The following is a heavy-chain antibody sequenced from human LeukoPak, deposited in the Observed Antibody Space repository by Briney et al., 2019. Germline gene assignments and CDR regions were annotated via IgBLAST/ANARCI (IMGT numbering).Heavy chain of an antibody. V-gene: IGHV4-59*01. Sequence: SETLSLTCTVSGGSISSYYWSWIRQPPGKGLEWIGHIYYSGSTNYNPSLKSRVTISVDTSKNQFSLKLSSVTAADTAVYYCARDRVGRYYYYGMDVWGKGTTVTVSS. CDR1: GGSISSYY. D-gene: IGHD3-10*01. J-gene: IGHJ6*04. CDR3: ARDRVGRYYYYGMDV. CDR2: IYYSGST.